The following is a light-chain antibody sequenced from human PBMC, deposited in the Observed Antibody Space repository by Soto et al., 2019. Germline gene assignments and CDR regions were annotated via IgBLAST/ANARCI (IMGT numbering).Light chain of an antibody. V-gene: IGKV3-20*01. J-gene: IGKJ1*01. CDR1: ESVVSSY. CDR3: QQYGSIPWT. Sequence: EIVWTQSPGTLSLSPGERATLSCRATESVVSSYLAWYQLKPGQAPRLLIYDASSRATGIPDRFSGSGSGTDFTLTISRLEPEDFAVYYCQQYGSIPWTFGQGTKVDIK. CDR2: DAS.